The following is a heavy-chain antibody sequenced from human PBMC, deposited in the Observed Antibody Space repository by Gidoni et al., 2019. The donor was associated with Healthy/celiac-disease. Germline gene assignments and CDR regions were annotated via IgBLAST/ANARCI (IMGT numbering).Heavy chain of an antibody. D-gene: IGHD3-22*01. V-gene: IGHV4-39*01. CDR2: IYYSGST. CDR1: VGSISSSSYY. Sequence: QLQLQESGPGLVKPSETLSLTSTVSVGSISSSSYYWGWIRQPPGKGLEWIGSIYYSGSTYYNPSLKSRVTISVDTPKNQFSLTLSSVTAADTALYYCARQNNYYDRSAKEGHYFDYWGQGTLVTVSS. CDR3: ARQNNYYDRSAKEGHYFDY. J-gene: IGHJ4*02.